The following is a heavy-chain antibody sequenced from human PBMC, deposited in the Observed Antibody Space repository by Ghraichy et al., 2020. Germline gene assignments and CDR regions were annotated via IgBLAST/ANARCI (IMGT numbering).Heavy chain of an antibody. V-gene: IGHV3-23*01. Sequence: LSLTCAASGFTFSSYALNWVRQAPGKGLEWVSVISDSGDSTYYADSVKGRFTISRDNSKNTLYLQMNSLRAEDTAEYYCAKSMVRGVITKCPFDYWGQGTLVTVSS. CDR1: GFTFSSYA. J-gene: IGHJ4*02. CDR3: AKSMVRGVITKCPFDY. D-gene: IGHD3-10*01. CDR2: ISDSGDST.